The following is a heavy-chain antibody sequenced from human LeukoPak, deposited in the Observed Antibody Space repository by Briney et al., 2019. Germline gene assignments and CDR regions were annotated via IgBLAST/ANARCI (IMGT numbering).Heavy chain of an antibody. J-gene: IGHJ4*02. CDR3: TRGGDPYKVGNF. CDR2: LHFSGTP. Sequence: SETLSLTCTVSDDSISTNSYYWSWIRQPPGKGLECIGTLHFSGTPYYSPSLNSRISISVETSKKQFSLKLRSVTATDTAVYYCTRGGDPYKVGNFWGQGTLVTVSS. V-gene: IGHV4-39*01. D-gene: IGHD2-21*01. CDR1: DDSISTNSYY.